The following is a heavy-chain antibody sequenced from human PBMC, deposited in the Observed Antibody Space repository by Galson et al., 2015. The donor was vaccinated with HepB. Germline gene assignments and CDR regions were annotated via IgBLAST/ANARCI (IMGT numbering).Heavy chain of an antibody. CDR1: GFTFSSYI. J-gene: IGHJ6*02. V-gene: IGHV3-21*01. CDR2: ISSSSTYI. Sequence: SLRLSCAASGFTFSSYIMNWVRQAPGKGLEWVSSISSSSTYIYYADSVKGRFTISRDNAKNSLFLQMNSLRAEDTAVDYCARDGSIGSTSYGMDVWGQGTTVTVSS. CDR3: ARDGSIGSTSYGMDV. D-gene: IGHD2-2*01.